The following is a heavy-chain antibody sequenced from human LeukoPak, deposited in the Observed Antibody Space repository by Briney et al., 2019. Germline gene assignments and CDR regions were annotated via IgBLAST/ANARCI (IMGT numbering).Heavy chain of an antibody. Sequence: ASVKVSCKASGYTFTSYGISWVRQAPGQGLEWMGWISAYNGNTNYAQKPQGRGTMTTDTSTSTAYMELRSLRSDDTAVYYCARTRLIRGVINFDYWGQGTLVTVSS. CDR3: ARTRLIRGVINFDY. CDR2: ISAYNGNT. J-gene: IGHJ4*02. V-gene: IGHV1-18*01. CDR1: GYTFTSYG. D-gene: IGHD3-10*01.